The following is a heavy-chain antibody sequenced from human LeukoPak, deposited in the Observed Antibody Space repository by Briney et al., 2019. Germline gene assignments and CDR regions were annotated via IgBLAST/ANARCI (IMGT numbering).Heavy chain of an antibody. CDR1: GGSFSGYY. Sequence: SETLSLTCAVYGGSFSGYYWSWIRQPPGKGLEWIGEINHSGSTNYNPSLKSRVTISVDTSKNQFSLKLSSVTAADTAVYYCARLRASYDILTGDDYWGQGTLVTVSS. CDR2: INHSGST. D-gene: IGHD3-9*01. J-gene: IGHJ4*02. CDR3: ARLRASYDILTGDDY. V-gene: IGHV4-34*01.